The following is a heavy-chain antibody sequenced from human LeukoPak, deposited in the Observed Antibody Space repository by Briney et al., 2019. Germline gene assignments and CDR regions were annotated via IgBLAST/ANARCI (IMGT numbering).Heavy chain of an antibody. CDR1: GYTFTGHY. CDR2: INPNSGDT. CDR3: ARDLSHTPDY. J-gene: IGHJ4*02. V-gene: IGHV1-2*02. Sequence: GASVKVSCKASGYTFTGHYMHWVRQAPGQGLEWMGWINPNSGDTNYAQKFQGGVTMTRDTSIITAYMELSRLTSDDTAVYYCARDLSHTPDYWGQGTLVTVSS.